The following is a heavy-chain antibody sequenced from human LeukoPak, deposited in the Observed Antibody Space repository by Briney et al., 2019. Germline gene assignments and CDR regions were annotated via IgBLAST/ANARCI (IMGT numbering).Heavy chain of an antibody. V-gene: IGHV4-34*01. Sequence: PSETLSLTCAVSGGSLSPHYWSWIRRPLGKGLEWIGEINNRGTTDYSPSLKSRVTISVDTSKNQFSLKLSSVTAADTAVYYCARVQDHFDYWGQGTLVTVSS. D-gene: IGHD2-15*01. CDR3: ARVQDHFDY. J-gene: IGHJ4*02. CDR2: INNRGTT. CDR1: GGSLSPHY.